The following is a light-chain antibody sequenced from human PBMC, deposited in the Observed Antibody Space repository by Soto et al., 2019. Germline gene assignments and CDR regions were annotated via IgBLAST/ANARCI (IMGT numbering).Light chain of an antibody. CDR3: QYYNDYCWT. Sequence: DIQLTQSPSTLSASVGDRVTITCRASQSISSWLAWYQQKPGKAPNLLIYKTSNLESGVPSRFSGCGSGTEFTLTISSLQPDDFATYYCQYYNDYCWTFGQGTKVEIK. J-gene: IGKJ1*01. CDR1: QSISSW. CDR2: KTS. V-gene: IGKV1-5*03.